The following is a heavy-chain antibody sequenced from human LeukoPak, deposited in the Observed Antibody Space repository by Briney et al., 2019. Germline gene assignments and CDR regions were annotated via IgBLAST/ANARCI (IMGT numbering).Heavy chain of an antibody. V-gene: IGHV3-15*01. CDR3: ATGVVTGTSR. CDR2: IRSKTEGETK. J-gene: IGHJ4*02. CDR1: RITFRNAW. Sequence: GGSLRLSCAVSRITFRNAWMSWVRQAPGKGLEWVARIRSKTEGETKEYAASVKGRFTISRDDSRSRLYLQMNSLKTEGTAVYYCATGVVTGTSRWSQGTLVTVSS. D-gene: IGHD1-1*01.